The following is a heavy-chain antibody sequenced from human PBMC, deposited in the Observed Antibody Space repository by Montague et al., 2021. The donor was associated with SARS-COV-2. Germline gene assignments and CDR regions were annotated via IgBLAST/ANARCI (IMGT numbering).Heavy chain of an antibody. J-gene: IGHJ4*02. V-gene: IGHV4-39*07. CDR1: GGSVITDTYY. Sequence: SETLSLTCSVSGGSVITDTYYWGWVRHSPGKGLEWLGSVSYSGSTYYNPSVKSRVAVSLDTSRTQFSLKLNSLTAADAAVYYCARDSRLNCFYYWGRGILVTVSS. CDR3: ARDSRLNCFYY. CDR2: VSYSGST. D-gene: IGHD1-1*01.